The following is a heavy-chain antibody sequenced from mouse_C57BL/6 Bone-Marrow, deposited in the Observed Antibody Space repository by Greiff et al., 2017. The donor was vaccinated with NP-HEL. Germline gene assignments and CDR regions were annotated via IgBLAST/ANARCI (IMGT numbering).Heavy chain of an antibody. CDR3: ARPYPGYFDY. CDR1: GFTFSSYG. V-gene: IGHV5-6*01. Sequence: EVHLVESGGDLVKPGGSLKLSCAASGFTFSSYGMSWVRQTPDKRLEWVATISSGGSYTYYPDSVKGRFTISRDNAKNTLYLQMSSLKSEDTAMYYCARPYPGYFDYWGQGTTLTVSS. CDR2: ISSGGSYT. J-gene: IGHJ2*01.